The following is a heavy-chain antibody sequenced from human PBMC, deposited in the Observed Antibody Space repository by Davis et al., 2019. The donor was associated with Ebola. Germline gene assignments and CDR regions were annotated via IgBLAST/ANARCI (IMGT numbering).Heavy chain of an antibody. Sequence: ASVKVSCKASGYTFIGYYMQWVRQAPGQGLEWMGWINPNSGGTKYAQKFQGRVTMTRDTSISTAYMELRRLRSDDTAVYYCARGRLLWFGELGDGPFDYWGQGTLVTVSS. D-gene: IGHD3-10*01. CDR2: INPNSGGT. CDR1: GYTFIGYY. J-gene: IGHJ4*02. CDR3: ARGRLLWFGELGDGPFDY. V-gene: IGHV1-2*02.